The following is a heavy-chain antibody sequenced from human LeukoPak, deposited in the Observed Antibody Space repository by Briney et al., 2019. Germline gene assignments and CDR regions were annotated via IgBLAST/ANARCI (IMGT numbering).Heavy chain of an antibody. D-gene: IGHD7-27*01. CDR2: IIPIFGTA. Sequence: ASVKVSCKASGYTFTSYGISWVRQAPGQGLEWMGGIIPIFGTANYAQKFQGRVTITADESTSTAYMELSSLRSEDTAVYYCAREAPELGMRSWGQGTLVTVSS. V-gene: IGHV1-69*13. CDR1: GYTFTSYG. J-gene: IGHJ4*02. CDR3: AREAPELGMRS.